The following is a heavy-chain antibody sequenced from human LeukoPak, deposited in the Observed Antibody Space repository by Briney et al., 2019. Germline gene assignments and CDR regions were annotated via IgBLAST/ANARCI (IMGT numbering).Heavy chain of an antibody. J-gene: IGHJ4*01. CDR3: ARNNSMVRGALDY. Sequence: PSETLSLTCSVSGGSMSSSSHYYYWGWIRRPPGKGLEWIGSLFNSGSTYYNPSLKSRLTMSVDTSKNQFSMRLTSVTAADTAVYYCARNNSMVRGALDYWGQGILVTVSS. CDR2: LFNSGST. V-gene: IGHV4-39*01. D-gene: IGHD3-10*01. CDR1: GGSMSSSSHYYY.